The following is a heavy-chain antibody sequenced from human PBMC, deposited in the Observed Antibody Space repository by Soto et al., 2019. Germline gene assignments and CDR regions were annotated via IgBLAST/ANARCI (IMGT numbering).Heavy chain of an antibody. CDR3: ARVRRGLVYGDDVTRAFDI. CDR1: GFTFSRYE. V-gene: IGHV3-48*03. Sequence: PGGSLRLSCAASGFTFSRYEMNWVRQAPGKGLEWVSHISSSGSTTYHAGSVKGRFTISRDNAENALYLQMDSLRAEDTAVYYGARVRRGLVYGDDVTRAFDIWGQGTMVTVSS. J-gene: IGHJ3*02. D-gene: IGHD4-17*01. CDR2: ISSSGSTT.